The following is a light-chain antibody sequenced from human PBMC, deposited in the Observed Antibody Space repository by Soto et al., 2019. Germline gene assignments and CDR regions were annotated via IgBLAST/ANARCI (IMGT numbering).Light chain of an antibody. CDR1: SSNIGAGYD. V-gene: IGLV1-40*01. Sequence: QSVLTQPPSVSGAPGQRVTISCTGNSSNIGAGYDVHWYRQLPGTAPKVFIYGNNKWPSGVPDRISGSKSGTSASLAITGLQAEDEADYYCQSYDSSLSGVIFGGGTKLTVL. J-gene: IGLJ2*01. CDR3: QSYDSSLSGVI. CDR2: GNN.